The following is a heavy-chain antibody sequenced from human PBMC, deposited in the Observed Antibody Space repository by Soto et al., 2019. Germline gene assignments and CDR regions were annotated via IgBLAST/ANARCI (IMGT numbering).Heavy chain of an antibody. Sequence: PSETLSLTCTVSGGSINSRSHYWGWIRQSPGKHLEWIGSSFYRGSTHYNPSLKTRVTISVDTSKNQVSLKLYSVTAADTALYYCATADGFGVVTPFFEYWGQGILVTRLL. V-gene: IGHV4-39*01. CDR2: SFYRGST. J-gene: IGHJ4*02. CDR1: GGSINSRSHY. D-gene: IGHD3-3*01. CDR3: ATADGFGVVTPFFEY.